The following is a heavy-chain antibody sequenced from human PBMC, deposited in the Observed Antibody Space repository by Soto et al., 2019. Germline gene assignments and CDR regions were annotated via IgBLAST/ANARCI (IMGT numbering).Heavy chain of an antibody. V-gene: IGHV4-59*02. J-gene: IGHJ4*02. CDR1: GGFVSSCF. CDR3: ARLRHSCIFFAY. Sequence: SEALPLTCTVSGGFVSSCFWSLSRQPPGRGLEWIGYLYYGGSTHYSPSLKSRVTISVDTSQNQFSLNLMSVTAADTAIYYRARLRHSCIFFAYCSQGTLVT. CDR2: LYYGGST. D-gene: IGHD2-15*01.